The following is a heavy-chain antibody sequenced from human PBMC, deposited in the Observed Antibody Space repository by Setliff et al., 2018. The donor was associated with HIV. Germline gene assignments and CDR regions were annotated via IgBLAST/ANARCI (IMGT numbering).Heavy chain of an antibody. CDR1: AYTFNSYY. V-gene: IGHV1-46*02. CDR3: ARDHIAARSVDY. CDR2: IGPSGSST. D-gene: IGHD6-6*01. J-gene: IGHJ4*02. Sequence: RASVKVSCKTSAYTFNSYYMHWIRQAPGQGLEWMGLIGPSGSSTTYAQNFQGRVTMSRDTSTNTVYMELSSLRSEDTAVYYCARDHIAARSVDYWGQGTLVTGSS.